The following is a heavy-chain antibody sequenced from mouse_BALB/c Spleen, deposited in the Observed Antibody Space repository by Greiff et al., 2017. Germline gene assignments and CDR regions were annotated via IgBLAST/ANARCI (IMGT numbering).Heavy chain of an antibody. CDR1: GYTFTDYE. D-gene: IGHD2-1*01. CDR2: IDPETGGT. V-gene: IGHV1-15*01. Sequence: VQLQQSGAELVRPGASVTLSCKASGYTFTDYEMHWVKQTPVHGLEWIGAIDPETGGTAYNQKFKGKATLTADKSSSTAYMELRSLTSEDSAVYYCTRGDYGNYFYWYFDVWGAGTTVTVSS. J-gene: IGHJ1*01. CDR3: TRGDYGNYFYWYFDV.